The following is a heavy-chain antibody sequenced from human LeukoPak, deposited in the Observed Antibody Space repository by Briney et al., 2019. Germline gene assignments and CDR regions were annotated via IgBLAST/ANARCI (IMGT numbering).Heavy chain of an antibody. CDR1: GGSFSGYY. CDR3: AREGKKYCSSTSCN. V-gene: IGHV4-34*01. Sequence: SETLSLTCAVYGGSFSGYYWSWIRQPPGKGLEWIGEINHSGSTNYNPSLKSRVTISVDTSKNQFSLKLSSVTAADTAVFYCAREGKKYCSSTSCNGGQGTLVTVSS. CDR2: INHSGST. J-gene: IGHJ4*02. D-gene: IGHD2-2*01.